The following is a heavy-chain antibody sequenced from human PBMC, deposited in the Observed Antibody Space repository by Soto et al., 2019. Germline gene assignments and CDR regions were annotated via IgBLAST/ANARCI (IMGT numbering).Heavy chain of an antibody. Sequence: QVQLVQSGAEVKKPGSSVKVSCKASGGTFSSYAISWVRQAPGQGLEWMGGIIPIFGTANYAQKFQGRVTITADESTSTAYMELSSLRSEDTAVYYCARDRDIVVVPAALGGWFDHWGQGTLVTVSS. J-gene: IGHJ5*02. CDR1: GGTFSSYA. V-gene: IGHV1-69*01. CDR3: ARDRDIVVVPAALGGWFDH. CDR2: IIPIFGTA. D-gene: IGHD2-2*01.